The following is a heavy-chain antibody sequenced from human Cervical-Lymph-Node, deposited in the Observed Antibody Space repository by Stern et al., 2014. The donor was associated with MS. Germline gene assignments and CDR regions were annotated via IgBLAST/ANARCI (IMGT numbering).Heavy chain of an antibody. CDR1: GYTFTDYY. J-gene: IGHJ6*02. CDR3: ARASTTANNYYDGVDV. D-gene: IGHD1-1*01. Sequence: MQLVQSGAEVKNPGASVKVSCKASGYTFTDYYMQWMRQAPGQGLEWIGWINPNNGGTKSAQKFQGWVTMTRDTSTSTAYMELSRLRSDDTAIYYCARASTTANNYYDGVDVWGQGTTVTVTS. CDR2: INPNNGGT. V-gene: IGHV1-2*04.